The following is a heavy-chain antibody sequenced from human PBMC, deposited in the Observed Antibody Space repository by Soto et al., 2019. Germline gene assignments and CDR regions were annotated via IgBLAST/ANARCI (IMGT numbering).Heavy chain of an antibody. V-gene: IGHV4-59*08. D-gene: IGHD2-15*01. CDR1: GGSISSYY. CDR2: IYYSGST. J-gene: IGHJ3*02. Sequence: QVQLQESGPGLVKPSETLSLTCTVSGGSISSYYWSWIRQPPGKGLEWIGYIYYSGSTNYNPSLKSRVTISVDTSKNQFSLKLSSVTAADTAVYYCARRYCSGGSCYLAEGAFDIWGQGTMVTVSS. CDR3: ARRYCSGGSCYLAEGAFDI.